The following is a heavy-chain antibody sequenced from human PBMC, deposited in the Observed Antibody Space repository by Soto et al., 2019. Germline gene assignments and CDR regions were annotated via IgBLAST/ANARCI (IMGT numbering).Heavy chain of an antibody. J-gene: IGHJ3*02. V-gene: IGHV1-18*04. CDR2: ISAYNGNT. CDR1: GYTFTSYR. Sequence: ASVKVSCKASGYTFTSYRISWVLQAPGEGLEWMGWISAYNGNTNYAQKLQGRVTMTTDTSTSTAYMELRSLRSDDTAVYYCARLQYYYDSSGPSGAFDIWGQGTMVTVS. CDR3: ARLQYYYDSSGPSGAFDI. D-gene: IGHD3-22*01.